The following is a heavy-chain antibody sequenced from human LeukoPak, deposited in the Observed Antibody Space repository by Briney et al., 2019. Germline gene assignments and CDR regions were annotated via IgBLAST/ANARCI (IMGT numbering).Heavy chain of an antibody. J-gene: IGHJ6*03. CDR3: ARGVVTVLDYYYYMDV. V-gene: IGHV4-38-2*01. Sequence: SETLSLTCAVSGYSVSSGYYWGWIRQPPGKGLEWIGSIYHSGSTYYNPSLKSRVTISVDTAKNQFSLKLSSVTAADTAVYYCARGVVTVLDYYYYMDVWGKGTTVTVSS. CDR1: GYSVSSGYY. D-gene: IGHD2-21*02. CDR2: IYHSGST.